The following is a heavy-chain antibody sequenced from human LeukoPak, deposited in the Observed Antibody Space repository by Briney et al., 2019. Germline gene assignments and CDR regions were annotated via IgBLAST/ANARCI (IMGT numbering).Heavy chain of an antibody. CDR1: GYTFTNHG. Sequence: ASVKVSCKTSGYTFTNHGISLVRQAPGQGLEWMGWISGYNGNTNYVQKSRGRITMTTDTSTSTAYLQLRSLSSDDTALYYCARDLSLGRHDDGEPFDSWGQGTLVTVSS. CDR2: ISGYNGNT. D-gene: IGHD4-17*01. V-gene: IGHV1-18*01. J-gene: IGHJ4*02. CDR3: ARDLSLGRHDDGEPFDS.